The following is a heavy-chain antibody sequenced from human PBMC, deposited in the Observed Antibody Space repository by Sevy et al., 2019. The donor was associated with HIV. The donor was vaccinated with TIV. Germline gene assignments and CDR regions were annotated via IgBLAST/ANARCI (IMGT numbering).Heavy chain of an antibody. CDR1: GFTFSYAW. J-gene: IGHJ6*02. V-gene: IGHV3-15*01. CDR3: NPDPIIVLLVTDGMDV. CDR2: IKAKSDGGTI. D-gene: IGHD2-8*02. Sequence: GGSLRLSCAASGFTFSYAWMSWVRQAPGKGLEWVGRIKAKSDGGTIDYAAPVKGRFTISRDDSKNTLYLQMNSLKTADTGIYYCNPDPIIVLLVTDGMDVWGQGTTVTVSS.